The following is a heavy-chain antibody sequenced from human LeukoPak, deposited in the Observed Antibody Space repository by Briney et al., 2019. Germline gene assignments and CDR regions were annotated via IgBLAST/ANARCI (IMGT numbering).Heavy chain of an antibody. V-gene: IGHV3-49*03. Sequence: PGGSLRLSCTASGFTFGDYAMSWIRQAPGKGLEWVGFIRSKAYGETADYAASVKGRFTISRDDSKAIAYLQMNSLKIEDTAVYHCTRDRGAYNLYDYWGQGTLVTVSS. CDR2: IRSKAYGETA. CDR3: TRDRGAYNLYDY. D-gene: IGHD1-1*01. CDR1: GFTFGDYA. J-gene: IGHJ4*02.